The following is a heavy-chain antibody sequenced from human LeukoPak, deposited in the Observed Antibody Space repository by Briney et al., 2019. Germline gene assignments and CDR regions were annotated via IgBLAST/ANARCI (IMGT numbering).Heavy chain of an antibody. D-gene: IGHD6-19*01. CDR2: IYPGDSDT. CDR3: ARLLGVIALAGAYYFDY. J-gene: IGHJ4*02. Sequence: GAYLKISCKGSGYSFTSYWIGWVRQMPGKGLEWMGIIYPGDSDTRYSPSFQGQVTISADKSISTAYLQWSSLKASDTAMYYCARLLGVIALAGAYYFDYWGQGTLVTVSS. V-gene: IGHV5-51*01. CDR1: GYSFTSYW.